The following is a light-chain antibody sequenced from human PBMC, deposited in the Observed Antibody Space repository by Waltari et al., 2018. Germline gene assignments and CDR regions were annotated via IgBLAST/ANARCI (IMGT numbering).Light chain of an antibody. CDR2: KVS. CDR3: MQSTHWPPWT. V-gene: IGKV2-30*02. J-gene: IGKJ1*01. CDR1: QSLVHSDGDTY. Sequence: ASISCRSSQSLVHSDGDTYLHWFQQRPGQSPRRLINKVSERDPGVPDRFSGSGSGTDFTLEISTVEAEDVGVYYCMQSTHWPPWTFGQGTKVEIK.